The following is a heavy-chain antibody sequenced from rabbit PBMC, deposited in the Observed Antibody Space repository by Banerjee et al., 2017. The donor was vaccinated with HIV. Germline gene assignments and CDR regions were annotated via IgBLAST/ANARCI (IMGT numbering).Heavy chain of an antibody. D-gene: IGHD2-1*01. CDR1: GFDFNSYY. CDR2: IHAGKGST. V-gene: IGHV1S7*01. J-gene: IGHJ4*01. Sequence: EESGGRLVQPGGSLTLSCKASGFDFNSYYISWVRQAPGKGLEWIGIIHAGKGSTEYASWVNGRFTISSDNAQNTLYLQLNSLTAADTATYFCVKGSYDDYGGKYFNLWGQGTLVTVS. CDR3: VKGSYDDYGGKYFNL.